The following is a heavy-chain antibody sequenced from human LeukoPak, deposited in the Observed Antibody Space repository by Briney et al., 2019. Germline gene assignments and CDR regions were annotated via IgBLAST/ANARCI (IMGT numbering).Heavy chain of an antibody. D-gene: IGHD3-10*01. J-gene: IGHJ4*02. CDR1: GFTFSSYA. Sequence: GGSLRLSCAASGFTFSSYAMHWVRQAPGKGLEGVAVISYDGSNKYYADSVKGRFTISRDNSKNTLYLQMNSLRAEDTAVYYCAKEVRESAWYYFDYWGQGTLVTVSS. CDR2: ISYDGSNK. V-gene: IGHV3-30-3*02. CDR3: AKEVRESAWYYFDY.